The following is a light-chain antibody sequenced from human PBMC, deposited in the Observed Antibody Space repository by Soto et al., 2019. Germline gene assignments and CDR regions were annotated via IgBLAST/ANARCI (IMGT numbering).Light chain of an antibody. CDR1: SSDVGGYNY. Sequence: QSALTQPRSVSGSPGQSVTISCTGTSSDVGGYNYVSWYQQHPGKAPKLMIYDVTTRPSGVPDRFSGSKSGNTASLTISGLQAEDEADYYCSSYTTSSTRVFGPGTKLTVL. CDR2: DVT. CDR3: SSYTTSSTRV. J-gene: IGLJ1*01. V-gene: IGLV2-11*01.